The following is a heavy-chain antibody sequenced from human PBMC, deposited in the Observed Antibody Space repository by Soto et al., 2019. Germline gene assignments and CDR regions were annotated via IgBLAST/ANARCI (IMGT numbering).Heavy chain of an antibody. J-gene: IGHJ4*02. CDR2: IIPIFGTA. CDR3: ATSAFFDY. CDR1: GYTFTSYA. Sequence: GASVKVSCKASGYTFTSYAMHWVRQAPGQGLEWMGGIIPIFGTANYAQKFQGRVTITADESTSTAYMELSSLRSEDTAVYYCATSAFFDYWGQGTLVTVSS. V-gene: IGHV1-69*13.